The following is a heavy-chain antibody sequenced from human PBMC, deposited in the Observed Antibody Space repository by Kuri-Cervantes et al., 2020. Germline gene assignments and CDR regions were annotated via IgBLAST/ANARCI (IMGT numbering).Heavy chain of an antibody. CDR1: GGSISLYY. V-gene: IGHV4-59*01. J-gene: IGHJ4*02. D-gene: IGHD3-16*01. CDR3: ARGDDYVWGTCLFDY. Sequence: ESLKISCTVSGGSISLYYWSWIRQPPGKGLEWIANIYDSGSTNYNPSLEGRATITLDTSKNQFSLKVRSVTAADTAVYYCARGDDYVWGTCLFDYWGQGTLVTVSS. CDR2: IYDSGST.